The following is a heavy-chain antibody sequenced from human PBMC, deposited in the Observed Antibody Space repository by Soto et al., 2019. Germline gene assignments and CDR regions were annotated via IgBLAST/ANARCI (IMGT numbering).Heavy chain of an antibody. V-gene: IGHV4-34*01. CDR1: GGSFSGYY. D-gene: IGHD3-10*01. CDR2: INHSGST. Sequence: PSETLSLTCAVYGGSFSGYYWSWIRQPPGKGLECIGEINHSGSTNYNPSLKSRVTISVDTSKNQFSLKLSSVTAADTAVYYCARISRRAYYYGSGSQFNWFDPWGQGTLVTVSS. CDR3: ARISRRAYYYGSGSQFNWFDP. J-gene: IGHJ5*02.